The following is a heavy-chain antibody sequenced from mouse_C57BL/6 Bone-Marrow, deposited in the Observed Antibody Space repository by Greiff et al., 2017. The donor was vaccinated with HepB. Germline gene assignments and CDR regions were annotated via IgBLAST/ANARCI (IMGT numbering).Heavy chain of an antibody. CDR1: GYAFSSSW. CDR3: ATLTRAWFAY. V-gene: IGHV1-82*01. J-gene: IGHJ3*01. CDR2: IYPGDGDT. Sequence: QVQLKQSGPELVKPGASVKISCKASGYAFSSSWMNWVKQRPGKGLEWIGRIYPGDGDTNYNGKFKGKATLTADKSSSTAYMQLSSLTSEDSAVYFCATLTRAWFAYWGQGTLVTVSA.